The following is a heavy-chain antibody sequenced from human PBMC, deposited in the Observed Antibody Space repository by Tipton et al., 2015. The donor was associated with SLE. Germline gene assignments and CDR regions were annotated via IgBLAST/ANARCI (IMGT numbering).Heavy chain of an antibody. Sequence: GSLRLSCAASGFPFHNAWMSWVRQIPGAGLQWIGRIKSNSVGGATDYTAPVKGRFTISRDDSRNTVFLEMTGLKTEDTALYYCNTVVLNNSGLFDYWGQGTLVTVSS. CDR1: GFPFHNAW. CDR2: IKSNSVGGAT. J-gene: IGHJ4*02. CDR3: NTVVLNNSGLFDY. D-gene: IGHD1-26*01. V-gene: IGHV3-15*01.